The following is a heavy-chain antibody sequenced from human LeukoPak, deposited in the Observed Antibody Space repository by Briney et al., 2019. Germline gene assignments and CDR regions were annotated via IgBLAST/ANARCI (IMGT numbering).Heavy chain of an antibody. J-gene: IGHJ4*02. CDR2: MYHSGTT. Sequence: NSSETLSLTCTVSGGSISSDYWSWLRQPPGKGLEWIGNMYHSGTTNYNPPLRSRVSISVDTSKNQFSLELSSVTAADTAVYYCVGGRVWLAFDSWGQGTLVTVSS. CDR1: GGSISSDY. D-gene: IGHD5-18*01. CDR3: VGGRVWLAFDS. V-gene: IGHV4-59*01.